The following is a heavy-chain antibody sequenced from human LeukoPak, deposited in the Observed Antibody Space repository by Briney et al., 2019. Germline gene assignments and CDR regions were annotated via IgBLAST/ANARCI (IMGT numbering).Heavy chain of an antibody. J-gene: IGHJ4*02. CDR1: GFTFNSCD. Sequence: PGGSLRLSCAASGFTFNSCDMNWVRQAPGKRLEWVSYITGTSSTIYYADSVKGRFTISRDNAKNSLYLQMNSLRDEDTAVYYCARDAYDTSAYYYFDYWGQGTLVTVSS. CDR3: ARDAYDTSAYYYFDY. D-gene: IGHD3-22*01. CDR2: ITGTSSTI. V-gene: IGHV3-48*02.